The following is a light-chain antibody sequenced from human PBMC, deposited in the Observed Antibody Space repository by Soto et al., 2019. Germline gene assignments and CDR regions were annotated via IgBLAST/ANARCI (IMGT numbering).Light chain of an antibody. V-gene: IGLV2-14*01. J-gene: IGLJ2*01. CDR1: SSDVGGYNY. CDR3: SSYTSSSTLVV. CDR2: DVN. Sequence: QSVLTQPASVSGSPGQTITISCTGTSSDVGGYNYVSWYQQHPGKAPKLMIYDVNNRPSGVSNRFSGSKSGNTASLTISGLQAEDGADYYCSSYTSSSTLVVFGGGTKLTVL.